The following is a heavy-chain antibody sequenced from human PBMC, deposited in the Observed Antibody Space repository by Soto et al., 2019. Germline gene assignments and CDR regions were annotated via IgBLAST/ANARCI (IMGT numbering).Heavy chain of an antibody. D-gene: IGHD3-22*01. Sequence: ASETMSLTCTVSGGSLSGGGYYWTWIRQHPGKGLEWIGYIYHSGTTYYNPSLKSRVFISVDTSKKQFSLKLSSVTAADTAVYFCARFSVGHYDSSGYYFVDLWGRGTLVTVSS. CDR3: ARFSVGHYDSSGYYFVDL. CDR1: GGSLSGGGYY. CDR2: IYHSGTT. J-gene: IGHJ5*02. V-gene: IGHV4-31*03.